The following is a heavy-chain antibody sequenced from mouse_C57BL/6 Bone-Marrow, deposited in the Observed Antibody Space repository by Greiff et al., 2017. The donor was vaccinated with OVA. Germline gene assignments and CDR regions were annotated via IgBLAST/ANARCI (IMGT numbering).Heavy chain of an antibody. CDR3: ARRIYYSNYPFYAMDY. Sequence: EVKLVESGGGLVQPGGSLKLSCAASGFTFSDYYMYWVRQTPEKRLEWVAYISNGGGSTYYPDTVKGRFTISRDNAKNTLYLQMSRLKSEDTAMYYCARRIYYSNYPFYAMDYWGQGTSVTVSS. D-gene: IGHD2-5*01. CDR1: GFTFSDYY. CDR2: ISNGGGST. J-gene: IGHJ4*01. V-gene: IGHV5-12*01.